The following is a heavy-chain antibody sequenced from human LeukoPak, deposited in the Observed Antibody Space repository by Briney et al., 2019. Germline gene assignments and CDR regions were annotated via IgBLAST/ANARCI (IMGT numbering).Heavy chain of an antibody. CDR1: GYTFTGYY. CDR2: INTNSGGT. J-gene: IGHJ4*02. CDR3: ARGGVYDYVWGSYRIDY. V-gene: IGHV1-2*06. D-gene: IGHD3-16*02. Sequence: ASVKVSCKASGYTFTGYYMHWVRQAPGQGLEWMGRINTNSGGTNYAQKFQGRVTMTRDTSISTAYMELSRLRSDDTAVYYCARGGVYDYVWGSYRIDYWGQGTLVTVS.